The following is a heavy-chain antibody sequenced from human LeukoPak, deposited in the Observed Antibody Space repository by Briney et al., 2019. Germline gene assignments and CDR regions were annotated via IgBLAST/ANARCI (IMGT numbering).Heavy chain of an antibody. CDR3: ARDQGYDFWSGPPDYYYYYMDV. V-gene: IGHV3-7*01. Sequence: GGSLRLSCAASGFTFSSYWMSWVRQAPGKGLEWVANIKQDGSEKYYVDSVKGRFTISRDNAKNSLYLQMNSLRAEDTAVYYCARDQGYDFWSGPPDYYYYYMDVWGKGTTVTVSS. J-gene: IGHJ6*03. D-gene: IGHD3-3*01. CDR2: IKQDGSEK. CDR1: GFTFSSYW.